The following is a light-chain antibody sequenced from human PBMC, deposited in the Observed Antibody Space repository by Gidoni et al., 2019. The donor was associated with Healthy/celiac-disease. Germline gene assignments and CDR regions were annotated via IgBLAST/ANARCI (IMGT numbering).Light chain of an antibody. V-gene: IGLV2-8*01. CDR1: SSDVGGYNY. CDR3: SSYAGSKVV. CDR2: EVS. J-gene: IGLJ2*01. Sequence: QSALTQPPSASGSPGQSVTISCTGTSSDVGGYNYFSWYQQHPGKAPKLMIYEVSKRPSGVPDRVSGSKSGNTASLTVSGLQAEDEADYYCSSYAGSKVVFGGGTKLTVL.